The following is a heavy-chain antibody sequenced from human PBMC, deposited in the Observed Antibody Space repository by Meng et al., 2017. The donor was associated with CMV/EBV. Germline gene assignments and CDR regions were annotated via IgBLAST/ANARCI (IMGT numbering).Heavy chain of an antibody. V-gene: IGHV4-34*01. CDR1: GGSFSGYY. D-gene: IGHD6-6*01. Sequence: SETLSLTCAVYGGSFSGYYWSWIRQPPGKGLEWIGEINHSGSTNYNPSLKSRVTISVDTSKNQFSLKLSSVTAADTAVYYCASARAARYRYYYYYGMDVWGQGTTVTVSS. CDR3: ASARAARYRYYYYYGMDV. J-gene: IGHJ6*02. CDR2: INHSGST.